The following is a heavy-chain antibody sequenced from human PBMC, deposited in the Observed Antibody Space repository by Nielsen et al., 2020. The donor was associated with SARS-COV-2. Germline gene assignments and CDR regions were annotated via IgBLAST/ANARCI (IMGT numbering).Heavy chain of an antibody. CDR2: INSDGSST. D-gene: IGHD2-2*01. CDR3: ARDPGSQLYYGMDV. J-gene: IGHJ6*02. Sequence: GESLKISCAASGFTFSSYWMHWVRQAPGKGLVWVSRINSDGSSTSYADSVKGRFTISRDNAKNTLYLQMNSLRAEDTAVYYCARDPGSQLYYGMDVWGQGTTVTVSS. CDR1: GFTFSSYW. V-gene: IGHV3-74*01.